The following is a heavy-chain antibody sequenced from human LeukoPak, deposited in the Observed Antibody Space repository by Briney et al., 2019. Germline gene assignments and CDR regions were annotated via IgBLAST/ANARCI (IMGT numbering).Heavy chain of an antibody. V-gene: IGHV3-66*01. CDR2: IYSGGST. D-gene: IGHD3-22*01. CDR3: VRVGDSSGYYYDFDY. Sequence: GGSLRLSCAASGFTVSSNHMSWVRQAPGKGLEWVSVIYSGGSTYYADSVKGRFTISRDNSKNTLYLQMNSLRAEDTAVYYCVRVGDSSGYYYDFDYWGQGTLVTVSS. CDR1: GFTVSSNH. J-gene: IGHJ4*02.